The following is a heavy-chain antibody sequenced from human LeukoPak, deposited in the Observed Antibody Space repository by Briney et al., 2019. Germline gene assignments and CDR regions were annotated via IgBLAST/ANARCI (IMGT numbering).Heavy chain of an antibody. CDR1: GGSISSSSYY. J-gene: IGHJ4*02. CDR2: IYYSGST. V-gene: IGHV4-39*07. Sequence: SETLSLTCTVSGGSISSSSYYWGWIRQPPGKGLEWIGSIYYSGSTYYNPSLKSRVTISVDTSKNQFSLKLSSVTAADTAVYYCARDRQYYDSSGYTPLDYWGQGTLVTVSS. CDR3: ARDRQYYDSSGYTPLDY. D-gene: IGHD3-22*01.